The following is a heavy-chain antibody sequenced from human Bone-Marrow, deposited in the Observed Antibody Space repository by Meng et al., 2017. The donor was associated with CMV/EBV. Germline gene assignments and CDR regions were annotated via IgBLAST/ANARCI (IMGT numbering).Heavy chain of an antibody. D-gene: IGHD6-6*01. Sequence: ASVKVSCKASGYTFTSYYMHWVRQAPGQGLEWMGIINPSGGSTSYAQKFQGRVTMTRDTSTSTVYMELSSLRSEDTAVYYCARDSPSSIAARPLYYYYYYGMDVWGQGTTVTVSS. CDR1: GYTFTSYY. CDR2: INPSGGST. J-gene: IGHJ6*02. CDR3: ARDSPSSIAARPLYYYYYYGMDV. V-gene: IGHV1-46*01.